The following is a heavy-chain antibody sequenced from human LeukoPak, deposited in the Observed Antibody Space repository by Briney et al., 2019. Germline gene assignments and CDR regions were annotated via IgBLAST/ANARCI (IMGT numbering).Heavy chain of an antibody. J-gene: IGHJ5*02. CDR2: IYYGGST. Sequence: PSETLSLTCTVSGGSISSGGYYWSWIRQHPGKGLEWIGYIYYGGSTYYNPSLKSRVTISVDTSKDQFSLKLSSVTAADTAVYYCARDADSSGFHNWFDPWGQGTLVTVSS. D-gene: IGHD6-19*01. CDR1: GGSISSGGYY. V-gene: IGHV4-31*03. CDR3: ARDADSSGFHNWFDP.